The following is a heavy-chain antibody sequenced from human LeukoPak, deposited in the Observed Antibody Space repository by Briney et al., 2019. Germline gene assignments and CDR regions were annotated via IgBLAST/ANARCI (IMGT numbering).Heavy chain of an antibody. J-gene: IGHJ6*02. CDR2: IYYSGST. Sequence: PSETLSLTCTVSGGSISSYYWSWIRQPPGKGLEWIGYIYYSGSTNYNPSLKSRVTISVDTSKNQFSLKLSSVTAADTAVYYCAREQRYGMDVWGQGTTVTVSS. D-gene: IGHD5-24*01. CDR1: GGSISSYY. CDR3: AREQRYGMDV. V-gene: IGHV4-59*01.